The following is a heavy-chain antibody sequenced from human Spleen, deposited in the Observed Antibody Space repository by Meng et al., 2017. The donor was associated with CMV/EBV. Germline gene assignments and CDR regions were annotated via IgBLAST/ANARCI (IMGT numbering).Heavy chain of an antibody. CDR1: GGSISSSSYY. D-gene: IGHD6-19*01. CDR2: IYYSGST. CDR3: ARVSSGWDYFDY. J-gene: IGHJ4*02. Sequence: LQLQESGPGRVKPSETLSLTCTVSGGSISSSSYYWGWIRQPPGKGLEWIGSIYYSGSTYYNPSLKSRVTISVDTSKNQFSLNLRSVTAADTAVYYCARVSSGWDYFDYWGQGTLVTVFS. V-gene: IGHV4-39*07.